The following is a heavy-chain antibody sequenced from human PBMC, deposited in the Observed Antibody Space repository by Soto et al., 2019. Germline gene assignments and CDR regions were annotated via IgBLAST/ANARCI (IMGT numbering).Heavy chain of an antibody. CDR1: GYTFTSYD. Sequence: QVQLLQSGAEVKKPGASVKVSCKASGYTFTSYDINWVRQATGQGLEWMGWMNPNSGNTGYAQKFQGRVTMTRNTSICTAYMELSSLRSEDTAVYYCARVIVGYCSGGSCLGWDYWGQGTLVTVSS. CDR3: ARVIVGYCSGGSCLGWDY. V-gene: IGHV1-8*01. CDR2: MNPNSGNT. D-gene: IGHD2-15*01. J-gene: IGHJ4*02.